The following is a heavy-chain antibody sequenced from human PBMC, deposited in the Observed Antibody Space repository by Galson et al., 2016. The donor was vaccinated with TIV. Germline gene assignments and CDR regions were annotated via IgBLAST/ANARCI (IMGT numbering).Heavy chain of an antibody. V-gene: IGHV1-69*13. D-gene: IGHD3-10*01. Sequence: SVKVSCKASGGTFSNYGVSWVRQAPGQGLEWMGGIIPIFGVPKSGQKFQGRLTITADESTSTAYMELSSLRSEDTAVYYCARGFSKLRYYGSGSYLYFDYWGQGTLVTVSS. CDR1: GGTFSNYG. CDR3: ARGFSKLRYYGSGSYLYFDY. J-gene: IGHJ4*02. CDR2: IIPIFGVP.